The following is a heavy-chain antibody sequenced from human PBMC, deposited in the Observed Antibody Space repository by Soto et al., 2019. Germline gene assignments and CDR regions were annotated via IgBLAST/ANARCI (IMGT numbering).Heavy chain of an antibody. CDR2: INPNSGGT. V-gene: IGHV1-2*02. Sequence: ASVKVSCRHSGCNCPGYYMQWVRKAPGQGVEWLGWINPNSGGTNYAQKFQGRVTMTRDTSISTAYMELSRLRSDDTAVYYCARATTYYDFWSGSGSYYGMDVWGQGTTVTVSS. CDR3: ARATTYYDFWSGSGSYYGMDV. D-gene: IGHD3-3*01. J-gene: IGHJ6*02. CDR1: GCNCPGYY.